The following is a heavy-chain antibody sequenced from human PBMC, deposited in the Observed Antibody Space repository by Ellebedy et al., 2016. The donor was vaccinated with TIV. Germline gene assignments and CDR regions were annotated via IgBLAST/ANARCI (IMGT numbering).Heavy chain of an antibody. CDR3: ATDGSYGDYRSPTHAFVM. Sequence: GGSLRLSCAASGFSFRSYWMSWVRQAPGKGLEWVANIKQDGIEKYYVDSLRGRFTISRDNAKNSLYLQMNSLRGEDTAVYYCATDGSYGDYRSPTHAFVMWGQGTLVTVSS. CDR2: IKQDGIEK. CDR1: GFSFRSYW. D-gene: IGHD4-17*01. J-gene: IGHJ3*02. V-gene: IGHV3-7*01.